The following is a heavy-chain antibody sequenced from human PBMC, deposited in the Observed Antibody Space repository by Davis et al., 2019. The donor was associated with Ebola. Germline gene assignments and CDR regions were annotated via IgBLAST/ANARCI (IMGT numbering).Heavy chain of an antibody. D-gene: IGHD3-3*01. J-gene: IGHJ4*02. CDR1: GFTFSDYY. CDR2: ISSSGSTI. CDR3: ARANYDFWSGYIPFFDY. Sequence: PGGSLRLSCAASGFTFSDYYMSWIRQAPGKGLEWVSYISSSGSTIYHADPVKGRFTISRYNAKNSLHLQMNSLRAEDTAVHYCARANYDFWSGYIPFFDYWGQGTLVTVSS. V-gene: IGHV3-11*04.